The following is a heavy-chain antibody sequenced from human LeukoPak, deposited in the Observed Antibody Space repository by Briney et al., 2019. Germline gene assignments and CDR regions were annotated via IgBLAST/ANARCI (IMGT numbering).Heavy chain of an antibody. V-gene: IGHV1-69*13. CDR1: GAAFSSYA. CDR3: ARTHSNQPESYYYYGLDV. D-gene: IGHD1-14*01. Sequence: ASVKLSCKASGAAFSSYATTWVRQAPGQGLEWMGGIIPVFGTPDYAQTFQDRVTITADESTSTVYMEMSSLRFEDTAVYYCARTHSNQPESYYYYGLDVWGQGTTVTVSS. J-gene: IGHJ6*02. CDR2: IIPVFGTP.